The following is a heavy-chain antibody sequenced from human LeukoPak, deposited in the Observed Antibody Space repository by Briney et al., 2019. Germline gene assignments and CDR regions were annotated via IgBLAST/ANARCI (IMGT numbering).Heavy chain of an antibody. CDR1: GGSFSGYY. D-gene: IGHD6-13*01. Sequence: SETLSLTCAVYGGSFSGYYWSWIRQPPGKGLEWIGEINHSGSTNYNPSLKSRVTISVDTSKNQFSLKLSSVTAADTAVYYCARLGYSSSWKTPYYYYYMDVWGKGTTVTISS. CDR3: ARLGYSSSWKTPYYYYYMDV. V-gene: IGHV4-34*01. CDR2: INHSGST. J-gene: IGHJ6*03.